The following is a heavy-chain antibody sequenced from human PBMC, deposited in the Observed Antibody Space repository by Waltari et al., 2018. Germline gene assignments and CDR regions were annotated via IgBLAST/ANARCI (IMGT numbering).Heavy chain of an antibody. Sequence: QVQLVESGGGVVQPGRSLRLSCAASGFTFRSYGLHWVRPAPGKGLEWVAVMSYDGSNKLYADSVKGRFTISRDNSKNTLYLQRISLRAEDTAVYYCAKDLRDIVVVPAAKYYYYGMDVWGQGTTVTVSS. CDR3: AKDLRDIVVVPAAKYYYYGMDV. CDR2: MSYDGSNK. V-gene: IGHV3-30*18. CDR1: GFTFRSYG. D-gene: IGHD2-2*01. J-gene: IGHJ6*02.